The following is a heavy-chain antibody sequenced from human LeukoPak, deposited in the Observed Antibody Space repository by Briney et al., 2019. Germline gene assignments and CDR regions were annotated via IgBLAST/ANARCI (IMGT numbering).Heavy chain of an antibody. V-gene: IGHV1-69*04. CDR1: GGTFSSYA. J-gene: IGHJ4*02. Sequence: GASVKVSCKASGGTFSSYAISWVRQAPGQGLEWMGRIIPILGIANYAQKFQGRVTITADKSTSTAYMELSSLRSEDTAVYYCARAPAEGSGELFDYWGQGTLVTVSS. CDR3: ARAPAEGSGELFDY. CDR2: IIPILGIA. D-gene: IGHD3-10*01.